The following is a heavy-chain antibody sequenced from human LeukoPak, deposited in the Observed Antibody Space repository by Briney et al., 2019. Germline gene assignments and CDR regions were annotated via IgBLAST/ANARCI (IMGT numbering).Heavy chain of an antibody. J-gene: IGHJ4*02. CDR3: ARGHGSRGSEGILDY. CDR2: INPNSGGT. Sequence: ASVKVSCKASGYTFTGYYMHWVRQAPGQGLEWMGWINPNSGGTNYAQKFQGRVTMTRDTSISTAYMELSRLRSDDTAVYYCARGHGSRGSEGILDYWGQGTLVTVSS. D-gene: IGHD5-12*01. V-gene: IGHV1-2*02. CDR1: GYTFTGYY.